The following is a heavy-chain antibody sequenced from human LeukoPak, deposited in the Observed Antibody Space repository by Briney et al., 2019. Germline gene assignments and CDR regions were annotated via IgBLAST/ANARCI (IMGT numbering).Heavy chain of an antibody. J-gene: IGHJ6*03. CDR2: IRYDGSNK. V-gene: IGHV3-30*02. CDR1: GFTFSSYG. CDR3: ARGSGATTDYYYYYMDV. D-gene: IGHD1-26*01. Sequence: GGSLRLSCAASGFTFSSYGMHWVRQAPGKGLEWVAFIRYDGSNKYYADSVKGRFTISRDNSKNTLYLQMNSLRAEDTAVYYCARGSGATTDYYYYYMDVWGKGTTVTVSS.